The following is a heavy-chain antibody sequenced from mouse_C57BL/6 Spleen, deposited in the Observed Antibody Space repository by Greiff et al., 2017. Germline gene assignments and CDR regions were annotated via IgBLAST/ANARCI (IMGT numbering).Heavy chain of an antibody. Sequence: VQLQQSGAEMARPGASVKLSCKASGYTFTSYGISWVKQRTGQGLEWIGEIYPRSGNTYYNEKFKGKATLTADKSSSTAYMELRSLTSEDSAVYFCARSGLTGTWGYWYFDVWGTGTTVTVSS. CDR2: IYPRSGNT. D-gene: IGHD4-1*01. CDR3: ARSGLTGTWGYWYFDV. CDR1: GYTFTSYG. V-gene: IGHV1-81*01. J-gene: IGHJ1*03.